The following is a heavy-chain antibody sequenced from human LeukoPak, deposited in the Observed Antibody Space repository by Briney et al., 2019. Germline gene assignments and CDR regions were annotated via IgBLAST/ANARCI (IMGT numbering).Heavy chain of an antibody. Sequence: SETLSLTCAVYGGSFSGYYWSWIRQPPGKGLEWIGEINHSGSTNYNPSLKSRVTISVDTSKNQFSLKLSSVTAADTAVYYCARVVGSSPKYYFGYWGQGTLVTVSS. CDR3: ARVVGSSPKYYFGY. J-gene: IGHJ4*02. CDR2: INHSGST. CDR1: GGSFSGYY. D-gene: IGHD6-6*01. V-gene: IGHV4-34*01.